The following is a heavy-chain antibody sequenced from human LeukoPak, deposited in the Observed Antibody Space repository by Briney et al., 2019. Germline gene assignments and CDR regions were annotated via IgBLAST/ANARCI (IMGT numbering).Heavy chain of an antibody. CDR2: ISAYNGNT. V-gene: IGHV1-18*01. J-gene: IGHJ4*02. Sequence: EASVKVSCKASGYTFTSYGISWVRQAPGQGLEWMGWISAYNGNTNYAQKLQGIVTMTTDTSTSTAYMELRSLRSDDTAVYYCARAGGNYDFWSGYYLDCWGQGTLVTVSS. D-gene: IGHD3-3*01. CDR1: GYTFTSYG. CDR3: ARAGGNYDFWSGYYLDC.